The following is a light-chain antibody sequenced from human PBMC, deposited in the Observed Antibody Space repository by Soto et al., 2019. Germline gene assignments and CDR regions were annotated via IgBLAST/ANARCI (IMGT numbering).Light chain of an antibody. Sequence: EIVLTQSPGTLSLSPGERATLSCRASQSVSSGYLAWYQQKPGQAPSVLIYEASNRATGIPDRFSGSGSGTDFTLTISRLEPEDFAVYYCQQYGSSPPYTFGQGTKVEIK. CDR2: EAS. V-gene: IGKV3-20*01. CDR1: QSVSSGY. CDR3: QQYGSSPPYT. J-gene: IGKJ2*01.